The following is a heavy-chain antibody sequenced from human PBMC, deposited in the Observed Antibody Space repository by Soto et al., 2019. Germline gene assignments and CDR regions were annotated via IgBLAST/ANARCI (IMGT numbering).Heavy chain of an antibody. V-gene: IGHV3-48*02. Sequence: GGSLRLSCAASGFTFSSYSMNWVRQAPGKGLEWVSYISSSSTIYYADSVKGRFTISRDNAKNSLYLQMNSLRDEDTAVYYCARDKIAATSYYYGMYVWGQGNTVTVS. D-gene: IGHD2-15*01. CDR1: GFTFSSYS. CDR3: ARDKIAATSYYYGMYV. CDR2: ISSSSTI. J-gene: IGHJ6*02.